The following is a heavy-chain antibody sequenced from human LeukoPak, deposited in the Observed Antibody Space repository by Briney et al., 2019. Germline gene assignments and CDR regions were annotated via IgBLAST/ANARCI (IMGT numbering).Heavy chain of an antibody. CDR2: IYYSGST. J-gene: IGHJ4*02. Sequence: SSETLSPTCTVSGGSISSYYWSWIRQPPGKGLEWIGYIYYSGSTNYNPSLKSRVTKSVDTSKNQFSLKLSSVTAADTAVYYCARDLYFDPLWGQGTLVTVSS. D-gene: IGHD3-9*01. CDR3: ARDLYFDPL. CDR1: GGSISSYY. V-gene: IGHV4-59*01.